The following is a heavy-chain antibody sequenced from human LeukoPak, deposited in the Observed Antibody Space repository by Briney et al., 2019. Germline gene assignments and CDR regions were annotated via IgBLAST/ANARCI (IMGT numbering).Heavy chain of an antibody. D-gene: IGHD1-7*01. J-gene: IGHJ6*03. Sequence: PGGSLRLSCAASGFTFNSYWMNWVRQAPGKGLEWVANIKQDGSEKYYVDSVKGRFTISRDNAKNSLYLQMNSLRAEDTAVYYCAYRTTSFYNYYYMDVWGKGTTVTVSS. CDR1: GFTFNSYW. CDR2: IKQDGSEK. V-gene: IGHV3-7*01. CDR3: AYRTTSFYNYYYMDV.